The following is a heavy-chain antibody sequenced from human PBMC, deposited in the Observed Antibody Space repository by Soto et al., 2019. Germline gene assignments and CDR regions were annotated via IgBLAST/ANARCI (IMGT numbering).Heavy chain of an antibody. D-gene: IGHD3-3*01. Sequence: SETLSLTCTVSGGSISIYYWSWIRQPPGKGLEWIGYIYYSGSTNYNPSLKSRVTISVDTSKNQFSLKLSSVTAADTAVYYCARDGQTILGTYGTDVWGQGTRVTLFS. CDR1: GGSISIYY. V-gene: IGHV4-59*01. CDR3: ARDGQTILGTYGTDV. CDR2: IYYSGST. J-gene: IGHJ6*02.